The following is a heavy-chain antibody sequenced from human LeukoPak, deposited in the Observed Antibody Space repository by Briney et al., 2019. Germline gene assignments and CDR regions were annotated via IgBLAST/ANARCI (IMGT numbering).Heavy chain of an antibody. J-gene: IGHJ4*02. CDR3: ARDRSGFTDY. CDR2: TYYNGRA. V-gene: IGHV4-59*01. Sequence: SETLSLTCTVSGGSITSSYWTWIRRPPGKGLEWIAYTYYNGRANYNPSLKSRVTISVDTSKNQFSLKLSSVTAADTAVYYCARDRSGFTDYWGQGTLVTVSS. CDR1: GGSITSSY. D-gene: IGHD3-10*01.